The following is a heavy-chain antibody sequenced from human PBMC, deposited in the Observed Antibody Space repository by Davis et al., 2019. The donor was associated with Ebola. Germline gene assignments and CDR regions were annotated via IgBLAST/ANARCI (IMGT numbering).Heavy chain of an antibody. CDR2: ISSSSSYI. V-gene: IGHV3-21*01. Sequence: GESLKISCAASGFTFSSYSMNWVRQAPGKGLEWVSSISSSSSYIYYADSVKGRFTISRDNAKNSLYLQMNSLRAEDTAVYYCARSVDTPVVPYFDYWGQGALVTVSS. D-gene: IGHD5-18*01. J-gene: IGHJ4*02. CDR3: ARSVDTPVVPYFDY. CDR1: GFTFSSYS.